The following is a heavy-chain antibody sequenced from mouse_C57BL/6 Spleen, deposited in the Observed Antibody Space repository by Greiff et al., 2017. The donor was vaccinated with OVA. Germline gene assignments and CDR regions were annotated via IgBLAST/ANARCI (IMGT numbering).Heavy chain of an antibody. D-gene: IGHD2-3*01. V-gene: IGHV5-9-1*02. CDR3: TREGGHGGYYAGEAWFAY. Sequence: EVQGVESGEGLVKPGGSLKLSCAASGFTFSSYAMSWVRQTPEKRLEWVAYISSGGDYIYYADTVKGRFTISRDNARNTLYLQMSSLKSEDTAMYYWTREGGHGGYYAGEAWFAYWGQGTLVTVSA. J-gene: IGHJ3*01. CDR1: GFTFSSYA. CDR2: ISSGGDYI.